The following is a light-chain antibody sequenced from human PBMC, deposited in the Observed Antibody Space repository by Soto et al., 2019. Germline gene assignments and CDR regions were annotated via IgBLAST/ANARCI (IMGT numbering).Light chain of an antibody. CDR3: QQYDDLPIT. CDR1: QDISNF. J-gene: IGKJ5*01. Sequence: GDRVTITCQASQDISNFLNWYQQKPGTAPKLLIYDASKLETGVPSRFSGSGSGTAFTLTITSLQPEEFATYYCQQYDDLPITFGQGTRLEIK. CDR2: DAS. V-gene: IGKV1-33*01.